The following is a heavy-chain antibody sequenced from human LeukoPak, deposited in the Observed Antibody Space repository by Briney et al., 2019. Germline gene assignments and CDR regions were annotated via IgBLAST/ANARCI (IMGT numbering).Heavy chain of an antibody. CDR2: IYYSGST. Sequence: SETLSLTCTVSGGSISSGDYYWSWIRQPPGKGLEWVANIYYSGSTYYNPSLKSRVTISLDTSKDQFSLKLNSVTAADTAVYYCARSYASAVWGQGTLVTVSS. J-gene: IGHJ1*01. CDR1: GGSISSGDYY. V-gene: IGHV4-39*07. CDR3: ARSYASAV.